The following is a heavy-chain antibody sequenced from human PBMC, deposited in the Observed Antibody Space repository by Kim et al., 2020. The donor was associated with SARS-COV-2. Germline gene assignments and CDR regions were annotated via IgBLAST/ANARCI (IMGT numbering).Heavy chain of an antibody. CDR3: AKTPQGGYSAYDDNYFDQ. CDR2: VSGTGGTT. CDR1: GFDFNNYA. Sequence: GGSLRLSCAASGFDFNNYAMTWVRQAPGKGLEWVSFVSGTGGTTYYSDSAKGRFTISRDNSESTLYLHMNSLRVDDTAVYYCAKTPQGGYSAYDDNYFDQWGQGTLVTVSS. D-gene: IGHD5-12*01. V-gene: IGHV3-23*01. J-gene: IGHJ4*02.